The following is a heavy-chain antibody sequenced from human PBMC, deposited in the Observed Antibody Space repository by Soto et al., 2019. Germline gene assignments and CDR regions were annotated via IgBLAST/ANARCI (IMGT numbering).Heavy chain of an antibody. CDR1: GFTFSSYS. Sequence: EVQLVESGGGLVKPGGSLRLSCAASGFTFSSYSMNWVRQAPGKGLEWVSSISSSSSYIYYADSVKGRFTISRDNAKNSLYLQMTILRAEDTAVYYCARVGGQLVPGFDYWGQGTLVTVSS. CDR2: ISSSSSYI. CDR3: ARVGGQLVPGFDY. J-gene: IGHJ4*02. V-gene: IGHV3-21*01. D-gene: IGHD6-6*01.